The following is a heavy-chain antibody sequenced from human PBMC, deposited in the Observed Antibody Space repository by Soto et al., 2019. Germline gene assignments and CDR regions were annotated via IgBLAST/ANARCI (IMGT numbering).Heavy chain of an antibody. V-gene: IGHV1-69*02. J-gene: IGHJ4*02. D-gene: IGHD3-10*01. CDR1: GDTFNFYT. CDR3: ATSYGSGSRPFDY. CDR2: IIPMLGMS. Sequence: QVQLVQSGAEVKKPGSSVKVSCKASGDTFNFYTISWVRQAPGQGLEWMGRIIPMLGMSNYAQKFQDRVTLIADNSTSTAYMQLSSLRSEDTAIYYCATSYGSGSRPFDYWGQGTLVTVSS.